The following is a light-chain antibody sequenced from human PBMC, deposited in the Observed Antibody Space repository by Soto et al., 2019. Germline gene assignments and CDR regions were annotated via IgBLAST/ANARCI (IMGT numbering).Light chain of an antibody. CDR3: QQYGSSPGT. Sequence: EVVLTQSPGTLSLSPGETATLSCRASQIVSANYIAWYQQKPGQAPRVLIYGAAFRAAGIPDRFSGSGSETDFTLPIRRLEPEDFATYYCQQYGSSPGTFGQGTKVEIK. CDR2: GAA. V-gene: IGKV3-20*01. J-gene: IGKJ1*01. CDR1: QIVSANY.